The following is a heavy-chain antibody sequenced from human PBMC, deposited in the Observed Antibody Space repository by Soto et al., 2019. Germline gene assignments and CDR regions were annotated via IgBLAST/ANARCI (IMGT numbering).Heavy chain of an antibody. CDR2: INHGGST. J-gene: IGHJ4*02. CDR1: GGSFSGYY. D-gene: IGHD5-12*01. Sequence: SETLSLTCAVYGGSFSGYYWSWIRQPPGKGLDWIGEINHGGSTNYNPSLNSRVTISIDTSKNQFSLKLSSVTAADTAVYYCASGGQTIIPKDWGQGTLVTVSS. V-gene: IGHV4-34*01. CDR3: ASGGQTIIPKD.